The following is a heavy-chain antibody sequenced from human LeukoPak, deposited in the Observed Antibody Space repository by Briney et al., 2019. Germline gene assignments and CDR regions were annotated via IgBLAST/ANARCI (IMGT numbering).Heavy chain of an antibody. CDR3: ATNPAIVATRPNWFDP. D-gene: IGHD5-12*01. CDR2: IIPILGIA. Sequence: PLKVSCKASGGTFSRYAISWVRQAPGQGLEWMGRIIPILGIANYAQKFQGRVTITADKSTSTAYMELSSLRSEDTAVYYCATNPAIVATRPNWFDPWGQGTLVTVSS. V-gene: IGHV1-69*04. CDR1: GGTFSRYA. J-gene: IGHJ5*02.